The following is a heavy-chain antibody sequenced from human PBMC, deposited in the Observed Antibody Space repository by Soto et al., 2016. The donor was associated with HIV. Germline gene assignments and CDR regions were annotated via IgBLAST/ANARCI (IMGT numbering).Heavy chain of an antibody. V-gene: IGHV3-21*06. CDR2: ISSSSSYI. CDR3: ARAPGDFRELQRRRVDSLLYYMDV. J-gene: IGHJ6*03. CDR1: GFTFSSYS. D-gene: IGHD3-10*01. Sequence: EVQLVESGGGLVKPGGSLRLSCGASGFTFSSYSMNWVRQAPGKGLEWVSSISSSSSYIYYADSVKGRVTISRDNAKNSLYLQMNSLRAEDTAVYYCARAPGDFRELQRRRVDSLLYYMDVWARDHGHRLL.